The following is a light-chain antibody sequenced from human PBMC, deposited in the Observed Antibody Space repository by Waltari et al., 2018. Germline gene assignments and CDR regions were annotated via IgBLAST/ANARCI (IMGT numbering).Light chain of an antibody. CDR2: CAS. CDR1: QGGLSSSNNKKH. J-gene: IGKJ5*01. Sequence: IVLSQSPVPLAVSFRDRTATHSTFSQGGLSSSNNKKHLAWYQQKPGQPPKLLMYCASTRESGVPDRFSGSGSETDFTLTISSLQAEDVALYYCQQYYNKTQITFGQGTRLEIK. CDR3: QQYYNKTQIT. V-gene: IGKV4-1*01.